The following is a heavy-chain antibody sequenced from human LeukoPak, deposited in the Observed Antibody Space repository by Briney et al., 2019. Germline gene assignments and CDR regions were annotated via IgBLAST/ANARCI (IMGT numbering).Heavy chain of an antibody. J-gene: IGHJ4*02. CDR1: GGSISSSSYY. CDR3: ARKIQLWD. D-gene: IGHD5-18*01. Sequence: SETLSLTCTVSGGSISSSSYYWGWIRQPPGKGLEWIGSIYYSGSTYYNPSLKSRVTISVDTSKNQFSLKLSSVTAADTAVYYCARKIQLWDWGQGTLVTVSS. CDR2: IYYSGST. V-gene: IGHV4-39*07.